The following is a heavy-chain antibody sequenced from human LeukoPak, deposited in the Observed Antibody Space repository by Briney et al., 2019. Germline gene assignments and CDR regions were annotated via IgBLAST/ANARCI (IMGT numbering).Heavy chain of an antibody. CDR2: MNQDGSER. V-gene: IGHV3-7*02. CDR1: GFTFSDYW. Sequence: PGGSLRLSCATSGFTFSDYWMTWVRQAPGKGLEWVASMNQDGSERKYVDSVKGRFTISRDNAENSLYLQMNSLRAEDTAIYYCVVITWDYWGQGTLVTVSS. CDR3: VVITWDY. D-gene: IGHD3-22*01. J-gene: IGHJ4*02.